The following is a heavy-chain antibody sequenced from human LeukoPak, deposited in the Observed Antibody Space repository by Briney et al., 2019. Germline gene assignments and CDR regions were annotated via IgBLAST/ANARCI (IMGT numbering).Heavy chain of an antibody. Sequence: GGSLRLSCAASGITVSSNDMSWVRQAPGKGLEWVSVIYSGGSTYYADSVKGRFTISRDISKNTLYLQMNSLRAEDTAVYYCARGPTVQEDLDYWGQGTLVTVSS. CDR2: IYSGGST. V-gene: IGHV3-66*01. J-gene: IGHJ4*02. CDR3: ARGPTVQEDLDY. CDR1: GITVSSND.